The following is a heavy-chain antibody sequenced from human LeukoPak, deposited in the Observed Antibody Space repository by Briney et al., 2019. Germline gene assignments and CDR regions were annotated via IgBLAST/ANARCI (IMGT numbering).Heavy chain of an antibody. CDR2: ISSSSSTI. J-gene: IGHJ4*02. V-gene: IGHV3-48*02. CDR1: GFTFSSYS. CDR3: ARDSQSGYSYGPFDY. D-gene: IGHD5-18*01. Sequence: GGSLRLSCAASGFTFSSYSMNWVRQAPGKGLEWVSYISSSSSTIYYADSVKGRFTISRDNAKNSLYLQTNSLRDEDTAVYYCARDSQSGYSYGPFDYWGQGTLVTVSS.